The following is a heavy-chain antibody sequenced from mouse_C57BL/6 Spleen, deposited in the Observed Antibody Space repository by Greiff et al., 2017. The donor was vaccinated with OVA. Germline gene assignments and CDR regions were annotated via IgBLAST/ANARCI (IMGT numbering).Heavy chain of an antibody. V-gene: IGHV1-81*01. J-gene: IGHJ4*01. CDR3: ARERDNYGSSPYYYAMDY. CDR2: LYPRSGNT. D-gene: IGHD1-1*01. Sequence: QVQLQQSGAELARPGASVKLSCKASGYTFASYGISWVKQRTGQGLEWIGELYPRSGNTYYNEKFKGKATLTADKSSSTAYMELRSRTSEDSAVDFCARERDNYGSSPYYYAMDYWGQGTSGTVSS. CDR1: GYTFASYG.